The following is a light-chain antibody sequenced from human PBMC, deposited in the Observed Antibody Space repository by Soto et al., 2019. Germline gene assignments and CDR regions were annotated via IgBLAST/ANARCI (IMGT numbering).Light chain of an antibody. J-gene: IGKJ4*01. CDR3: QQFSSSPPGLT. V-gene: IGKV3-15*01. Sequence: EIVRTQSSATLSVSPGAGATLSCRASQSVSSKLAWYQQKPGQAPRLLIYGASTRATGIPASFSGSGSGTEFTLTISRLETEDFAVYYCQQFSSSPPGLTVGGGTKGEIK. CDR2: GAS. CDR1: QSVSSK.